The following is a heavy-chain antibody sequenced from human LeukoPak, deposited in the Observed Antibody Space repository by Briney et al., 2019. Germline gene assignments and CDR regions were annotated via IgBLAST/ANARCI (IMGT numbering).Heavy chain of an antibody. J-gene: IGHJ4*02. Sequence: GASVKVSCKASGYTFTSYAMHWVRQAPGQRLEWMGWINAGNGNTKYSQEFQGRVTITRDTSASTAYMELSSLRSEDMAVYYCASDSGVTSCYPYNCGPTFDYWGQGTLVTVSS. CDR2: INAGNGNT. CDR1: GYTFTSYA. V-gene: IGHV1-3*03. D-gene: IGHD2-2*01. CDR3: ASDSGVTSCYPYNCGPTFDY.